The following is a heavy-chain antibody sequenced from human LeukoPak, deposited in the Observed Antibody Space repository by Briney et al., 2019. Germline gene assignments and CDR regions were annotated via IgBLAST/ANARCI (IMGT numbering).Heavy chain of an antibody. CDR2: INPNSGGT. CDR3: ARSVGAAAGTDAFDI. V-gene: IGHV1-2*02. Sequence: ASVKVSFKSSGYTFTVYYMHWVRQAPGQGLEWMGWINPNSGGTNYAQKFQGRVTMTRDTSISAAYMELSRLRSDDTAVYYCARSVGAAAGTDAFDIWGQGTMVTVSS. D-gene: IGHD6-13*01. CDR1: GYTFTVYY. J-gene: IGHJ3*02.